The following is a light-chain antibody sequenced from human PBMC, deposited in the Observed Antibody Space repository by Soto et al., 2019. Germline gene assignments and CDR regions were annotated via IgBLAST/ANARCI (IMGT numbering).Light chain of an antibody. CDR2: GAS. CDR1: QSVSST. J-gene: IGKJ4*01. V-gene: IGKV3-15*01. CDR3: QQYNNWPRAT. Sequence: EILMTQSPATLSVSPGERATLSCRASQSVSSTLAWYQQKPGQAPRLLIYGASTRATDIPARFSGSGSGTEFTLTISSLQSEDFAVYYCQQYNNWPRATFGGGTKV.